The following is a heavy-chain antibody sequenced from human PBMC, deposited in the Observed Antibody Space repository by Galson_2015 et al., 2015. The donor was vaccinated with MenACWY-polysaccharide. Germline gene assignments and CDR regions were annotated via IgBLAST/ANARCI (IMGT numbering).Heavy chain of an antibody. V-gene: IGHV3-23*01. CDR2: ITSSGATT. CDR3: TKRRDESSGYYFDY. J-gene: IGHJ4*02. D-gene: IGHD3-22*01. CDR1: GFTFKSYA. Sequence: SLRLSCAVSGFTFKSYAMSWVRQAPGKGLEWVSSITSSGATTYYADSVKGRFTISRDSSKNTLYLQMNSLRAEDTAVYYCTKRRDESSGYYFDYWGQGTLVTVSS.